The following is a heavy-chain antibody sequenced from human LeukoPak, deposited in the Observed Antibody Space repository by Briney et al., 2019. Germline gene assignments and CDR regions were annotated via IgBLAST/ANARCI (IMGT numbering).Heavy chain of an antibody. Sequence: ASVKVSCKASGYTFTSYDINWVRQATGQGLEWMGWMNPNSGNTGYAQKFQGRVTITRNTSISTAYMELSSLRSEDTAVYYCARVPHMSSSWYQYYYYYYMDVWGKGTTVTVSS. CDR3: ARVPHMSSSWYQYYYYYYMDV. CDR2: MNPNSGNT. V-gene: IGHV1-8*03. D-gene: IGHD6-13*01. CDR1: GYTFTSYD. J-gene: IGHJ6*03.